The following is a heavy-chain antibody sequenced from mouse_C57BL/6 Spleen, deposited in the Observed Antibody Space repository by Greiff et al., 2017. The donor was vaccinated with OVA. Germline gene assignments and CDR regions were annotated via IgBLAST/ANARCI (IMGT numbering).Heavy chain of an antibody. D-gene: IGHD2-3*01. CDR2: FHPYNDDT. CDR1: GYTFTTYP. V-gene: IGHV1-47*01. Sequence: VKLQESGAELVKPGASVKMSCKASGYTFTTYPIEWMKQNHGKSLEWIGNFHPYNDDTKYNEKFKGKATLAVEKSSSTVYLELSRLTSDDSAVYYCARRDGYWYAMDYWGQGTSVTVSS. J-gene: IGHJ4*01. CDR3: ARRDGYWYAMDY.